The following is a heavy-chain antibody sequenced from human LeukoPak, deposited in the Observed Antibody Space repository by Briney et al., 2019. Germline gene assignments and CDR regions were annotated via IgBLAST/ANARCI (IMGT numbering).Heavy chain of an antibody. CDR2: ISSSGSTI. D-gene: IGHD2-15*01. CDR3: ARAEDLTVVAAFDY. J-gene: IGHJ4*02. CDR1: GFTFSNAW. Sequence: TGGSLRLSCAASGFTFSNAWMSWVRQAPGKGLEWVSYISSSGSTIYYADSVKGRFTISRDNAKNSLYLQMNSLRAEDTAVYYCARAEDLTVVAAFDYWGQGTLVTVSS. V-gene: IGHV3-11*01.